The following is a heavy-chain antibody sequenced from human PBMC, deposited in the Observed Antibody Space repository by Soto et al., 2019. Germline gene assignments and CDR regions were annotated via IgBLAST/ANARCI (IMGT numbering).Heavy chain of an antibody. V-gene: IGHV1-18*01. D-gene: IGHD6-6*01. CDR1: GYTFTSYG. CDR2: ISAYNGNT. J-gene: IGHJ3*02. Sequence: ASVKVSCKASGYTFTSYGISWVRQAPGQGLEWMGWISAYNGNTNYAQKLQGRVTMTTDTSTSTAYMELRSLRSDDTAVYYCASRSSDTNAFDIWGQGTMVTVSS. CDR3: ASRSSDTNAFDI.